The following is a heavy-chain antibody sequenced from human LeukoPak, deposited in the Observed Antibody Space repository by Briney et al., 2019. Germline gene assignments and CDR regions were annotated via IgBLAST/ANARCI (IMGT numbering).Heavy chain of an antibody. CDR3: ARGRAFFD. Sequence: PSETLSLTCAVYGGSFSCYYWSWIRQPPGKGLEWIGEINHSGSTNYNPSLKSRVTISVDTSKNQFSLKLSSVTAADTAVYYCARGRAFFDWGQGTLVTVSS. CDR2: INHSGST. V-gene: IGHV4-34*01. J-gene: IGHJ4*02. D-gene: IGHD3-3*02. CDR1: GGSFSCYY.